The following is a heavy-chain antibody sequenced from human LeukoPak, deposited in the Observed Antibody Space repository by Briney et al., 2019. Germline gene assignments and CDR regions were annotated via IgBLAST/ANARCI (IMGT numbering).Heavy chain of an antibody. CDR3: AKDLVLRYYYYYGMDV. Sequence: SGGSLRLSCAASGFTFSSYGMHWVRQAPGKGLEWVAVISYDGSNKYYADSVKGRFTISRDNSKNTLYLQMNSLRAEDTAVYYRAKDLVLRYYYYYGMDVWGQGTMVTVSS. CDR2: ISYDGSNK. CDR1: GFTFSSYG. D-gene: IGHD6-6*01. J-gene: IGHJ6*02. V-gene: IGHV3-30*18.